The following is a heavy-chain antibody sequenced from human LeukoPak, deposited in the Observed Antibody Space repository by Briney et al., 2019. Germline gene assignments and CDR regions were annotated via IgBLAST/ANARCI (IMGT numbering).Heavy chain of an antibody. J-gene: IGHJ4*02. CDR2: IYHDGST. CDR3: ATQQLGYGYYFDY. Sequence: SETLSLTCTVSGGSITITNYYWGWIRQPPGKGLEWVGNIYHDGSTYYNPSLKSRVSISVDTSKNQFSLKLTSVTAADTAVYYCATQQLGYGYYFDYWGQGTLVTVSS. V-gene: IGHV4-39*07. CDR1: GGSITITNYY. D-gene: IGHD6-6*01.